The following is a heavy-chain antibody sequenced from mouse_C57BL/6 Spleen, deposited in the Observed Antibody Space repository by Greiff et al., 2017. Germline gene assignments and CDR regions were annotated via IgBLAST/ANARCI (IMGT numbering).Heavy chain of an antibody. V-gene: IGHV1-52*01. Sequence: QVQLQQPGAELVRPGSSVKLSCKASGYTFTSYWMHWVKQRPIQGLEWIGNIDPSDSETHYNQKFKDKATLTVDKSSSTAYMQLSSLTSEDSAVYYCARGDYYGSSPPGFAYWGQGTLVTVSA. CDR2: IDPSDSET. CDR1: GYTFTSYW. J-gene: IGHJ3*01. CDR3: ARGDYYGSSPPGFAY. D-gene: IGHD1-1*01.